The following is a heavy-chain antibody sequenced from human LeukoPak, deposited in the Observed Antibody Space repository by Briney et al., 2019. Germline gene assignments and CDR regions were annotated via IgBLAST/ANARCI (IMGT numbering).Heavy chain of an antibody. V-gene: IGHV4-31*03. CDR1: GGSISSGGYY. CDR3: ARAAQNWNNAPYFDY. J-gene: IGHJ4*02. D-gene: IGHD1-1*01. CDR2: IYYSGST. Sequence: SETLSLTCSVSGGSISSGGYYWSWIRQHPGKGLEWIGYIYYSGSTYYNPSLKSRVIISFDTSNIHFSLRLSSVTAPDTAVYYCARAAQNWNNAPYFDYWGQGTLVTVSS.